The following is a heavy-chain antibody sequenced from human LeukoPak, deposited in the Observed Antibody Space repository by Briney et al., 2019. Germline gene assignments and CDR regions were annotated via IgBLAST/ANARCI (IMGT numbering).Heavy chain of an antibody. CDR1: GGSISSYY. J-gene: IGHJ6*03. D-gene: IGHD2-2*01. Sequence: SETLSLTCTVSGGSISSYYWSWIRQPPGKGLEWIGYIYYSGNTNYNPSLKSRVTISVDTSKNQFSLKLSSVTAADTAAYYCARLLGRMSDIVVVPAMDYYYYYMDVWGKGTTVTVSS. CDR3: ARLLGRMSDIVVVPAMDYYYYYMDV. CDR2: IYYSGNT. V-gene: IGHV4-59*01.